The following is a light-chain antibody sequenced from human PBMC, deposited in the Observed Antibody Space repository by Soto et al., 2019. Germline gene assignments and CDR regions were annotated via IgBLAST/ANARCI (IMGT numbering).Light chain of an antibody. J-gene: IGKJ4*01. Sequence: DIQMTQSPSSLSASIGGRVTITCRASQGISNYLAWYQQRPGKVPKLLIFAASTLHAGVPSRFSGSGSGTDFTLTISRLQTEDIATYYCQNYNSVPLTCGGGTKVEIK. CDR3: QNYNSVPLT. CDR2: AAS. V-gene: IGKV1-27*01. CDR1: QGISNY.